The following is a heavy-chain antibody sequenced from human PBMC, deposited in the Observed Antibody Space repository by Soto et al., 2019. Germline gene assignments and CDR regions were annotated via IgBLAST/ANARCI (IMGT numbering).Heavy chain of an antibody. CDR3: ATRRGVIIRGFDY. J-gene: IGHJ4*02. D-gene: IGHD3-10*01. V-gene: IGHV4-31*03. CDR2: IYYSGSA. CDR1: GVSISSGGYY. Sequence: QVQLQESGPGLVKPSQTLSLTCTVSGVSISSGGYYWSWIRHLPGSGLEWIGYIYYSGSAYYNPSLKSRVTISMDTSKNQFSLRLNSVTAAETAVYYCATRRGVIIRGFDYWGQGSLVTVSS.